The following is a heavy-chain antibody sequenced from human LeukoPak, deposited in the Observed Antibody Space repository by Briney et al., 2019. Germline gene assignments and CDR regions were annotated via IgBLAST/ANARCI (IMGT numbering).Heavy chain of an antibody. CDR1: GFTFSSYA. CDR2: ISYDGSNK. Sequence: GGSLRLSCAASGFTFSSYAMHWVRQAPGKGLEWVAVISYDGSNKYYADSVKGRFTISRDNSKNTLYLQMNSLRAEDTAVYYCARDTGYGDYSSWFDPWGQGTLVTVSS. D-gene: IGHD4-17*01. V-gene: IGHV3-30-3*01. J-gene: IGHJ5*02. CDR3: ARDTGYGDYSSWFDP.